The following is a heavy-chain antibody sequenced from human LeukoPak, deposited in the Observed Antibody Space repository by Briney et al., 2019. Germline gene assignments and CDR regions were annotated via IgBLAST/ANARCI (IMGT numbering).Heavy chain of an antibody. V-gene: IGHV4-34*01. CDR3: ARGHKTPAYYYYMDV. CDR1: GGSFSGYY. CDR2: INHSGST. J-gene: IGHJ6*03. Sequence: SETLSLTCAVYGGSFSGYYWSWIRQPPGKGLEWIGEINHSGSTNYNPSLKSRVTISVDTSKNQFSLKLSSVTAADTAVYYCARGHKTPAYYYYMDVWGKGTTVTVSS.